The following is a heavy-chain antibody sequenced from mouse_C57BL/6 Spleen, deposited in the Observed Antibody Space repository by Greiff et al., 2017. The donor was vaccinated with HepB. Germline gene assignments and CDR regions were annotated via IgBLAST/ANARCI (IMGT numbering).Heavy chain of an antibody. CDR2: IDPENGDT. J-gene: IGHJ2*01. Sequence: EVQLQQSGAELVRPGASVKLSCTASGFNIKDDYMHWVKQRPEQGLEWIGWIDPENGDTEYASKFQGKATITADTSSNPAYLQRSSLTSEDTAVYYCTTAEDSSGYFDYWGQGTTLTVSS. CDR3: TTAEDSSGYFDY. V-gene: IGHV14-4*01. D-gene: IGHD3-2*02. CDR1: GFNIKDDY.